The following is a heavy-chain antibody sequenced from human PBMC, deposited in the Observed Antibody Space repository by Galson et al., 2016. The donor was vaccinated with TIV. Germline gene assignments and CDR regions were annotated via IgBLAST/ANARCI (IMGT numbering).Heavy chain of an antibody. D-gene: IGHD1-26*01. Sequence: SLRLSCAASGFTFRSYGMHWVRQAPGKGLEWVATISNDGSNKYYADSVKGRFTISRDNSKNTLDLQMNSLRAEDTAVYYCARTGANTLYSGGYGDDDGFDFWGQGTMVTVSS. CDR1: GFTFRSYG. CDR2: ISNDGSNK. CDR3: ARTGANTLYSGGYGDDDGFDF. V-gene: IGHV3-30*03. J-gene: IGHJ3*01.